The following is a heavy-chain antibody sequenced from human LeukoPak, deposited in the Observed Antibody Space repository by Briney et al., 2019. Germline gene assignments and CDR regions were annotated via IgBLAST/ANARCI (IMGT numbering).Heavy chain of an antibody. Sequence: SETLSLTCKVSGGSISRNYWSWIRQPPGKGLEWIGSIYYSGSTYYNPSLKSRVTISVDTSKNQFSLKLSSVTAADTAVYYCARQGTHRSYYDSPDGWGQGTLVTVSS. J-gene: IGHJ1*01. D-gene: IGHD3-22*01. CDR1: GGSISRNY. CDR3: ARQGTHRSYYDSPDG. V-gene: IGHV4-59*05. CDR2: IYYSGST.